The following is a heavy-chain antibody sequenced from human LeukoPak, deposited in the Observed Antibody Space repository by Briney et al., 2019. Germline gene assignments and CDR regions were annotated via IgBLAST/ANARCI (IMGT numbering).Heavy chain of an antibody. CDR1: GGSISSSSYY. CDR3: AREAKLLYAFDI. V-gene: IGHV4-39*07. J-gene: IGHJ3*02. Sequence: PSETLSLTCTVSGGSISSSSYYWGWIRQPPGKGLEWIGSIYYSGSTYYNPSLKSRVTISVDTSKNQFSLKLSSVAAADTAVYYCAREAKLLYAFDIWGQGTMVTVSS. D-gene: IGHD3-10*01. CDR2: IYYSGST.